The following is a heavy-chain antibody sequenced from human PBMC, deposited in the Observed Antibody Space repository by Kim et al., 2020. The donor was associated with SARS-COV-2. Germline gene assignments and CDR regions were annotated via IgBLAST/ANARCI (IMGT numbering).Heavy chain of an antibody. CDR1: GYTFTSYA. CDR2: INAGNGNT. V-gene: IGHV1-3*01. CDR3: ARDRGGGGSYWEGFDY. J-gene: IGHJ4*02. Sequence: ASVKVSCKASGYTFTSYAMHWVRQAPGQRLEWMGWINAGNGNTKYSQKFQGRVTITRDTSASTAYMELSSLRSEDTAVYYCARDRGGGGSYWEGFDYWGQGTLVTVSS. D-gene: IGHD1-26*01.